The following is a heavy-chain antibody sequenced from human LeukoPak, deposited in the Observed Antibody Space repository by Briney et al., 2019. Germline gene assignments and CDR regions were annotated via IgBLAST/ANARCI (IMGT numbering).Heavy chain of an antibody. CDR3: GYTNNFYH. CDR2: IKHDGSEE. J-gene: IGHJ4*02. Sequence: QSGGSLRLSCVASGLSISGQWMNWVRQAPGQGLEWVANIKHDGSEEYYVDSVKGRFTVSRDGGRNSVSLQMNSVRAEDTAVYYCGYTNNFYHWGQGTLVVVSS. CDR1: GLSISGQW. D-gene: IGHD3-16*02. V-gene: IGHV3-7*01.